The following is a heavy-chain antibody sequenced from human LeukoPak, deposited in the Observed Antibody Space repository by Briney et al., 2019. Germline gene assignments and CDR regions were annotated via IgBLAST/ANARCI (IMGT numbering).Heavy chain of an antibody. CDR1: GLTFSSYW. V-gene: IGHV3-7*01. D-gene: IGHD4-17*01. CDR3: ARELLGSMTTDNYYYDGMDV. CDR2: IKQDGREK. J-gene: IGHJ6*02. Sequence: GGSLRLSCAASGLTFSSYWMSWVRQAPGKGLEWVANIKQDGREKYYVDSVKGRFTNSRDNAKNSLYLQMNSLRAEDPAVYYCARELLGSMTTDNYYYDGMDVWGQGTRVTVSS.